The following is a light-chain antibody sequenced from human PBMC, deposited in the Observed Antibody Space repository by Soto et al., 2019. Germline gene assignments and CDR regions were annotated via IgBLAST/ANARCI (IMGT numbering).Light chain of an antibody. J-gene: IGLJ2*01. CDR3: AAWDDSLTGPV. CDR1: SSNIGSNT. CDR2: SNN. V-gene: IGLV1-44*01. Sequence: SVLTQPPSASGTPGQRVTISCSGGSSNIGSNTVNWYQQLPGAAPKLLIYSNNQRPSGVPDRFSGSKSGTSASLAISGLQSEDEADYYCAAWDDSLTGPVFGGGTKVTVL.